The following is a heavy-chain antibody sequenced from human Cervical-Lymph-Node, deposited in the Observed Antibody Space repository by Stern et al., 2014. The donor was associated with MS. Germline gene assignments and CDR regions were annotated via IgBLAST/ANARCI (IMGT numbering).Heavy chain of an antibody. CDR3: AREVAGHRLGMMDV. Sequence: VQLVQSGAEVKKPGASVKGSCKASGYTFTNYYMHWVRQAPGQGLVWMGIINCSGGSTTYAQKFQGRVTMTRDTSTTTVYMELNSPRSEDTAVYYCAREVAGHRLGMMDVWGQGTTVIVSS. J-gene: IGHJ6*02. CDR2: INCSGGST. V-gene: IGHV1-46*01. CDR1: GYTFTNYY. D-gene: IGHD6-19*01.